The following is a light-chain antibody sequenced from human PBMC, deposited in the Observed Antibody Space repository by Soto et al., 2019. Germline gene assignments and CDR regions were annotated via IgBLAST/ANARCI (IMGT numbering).Light chain of an antibody. CDR1: SGHSSYA. Sequence: QPVLTQSPSASASLGASVKLTCTLSSGHSSYAIAWHQQQPEKGPRYLMKLNSDGSHSKEDGIPDRFSGSSSGTERYLTISSLQSEDEADYYCQTWGTGPAVFGGGTQLTVL. V-gene: IGLV4-69*01. J-gene: IGLJ7*01. CDR3: QTWGTGPAV. CDR2: LNSDGSH.